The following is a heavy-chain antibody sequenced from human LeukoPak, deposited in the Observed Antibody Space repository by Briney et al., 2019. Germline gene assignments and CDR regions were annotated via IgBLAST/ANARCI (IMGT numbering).Heavy chain of an antibody. CDR3: ARDRGSYSDY. V-gene: IGHV3-74*01. CDR1: GFTFSSYW. CDR2: IHSDGSST. Sequence: GGSLRLSCAASGFTFSSYWVHWVRQAPGKGLVWVSHIHSDGSSTSYADSVKGRFTISRDNAKNTLDLQMNSLRAEDTAVYYCARDRGSYSDYWGQGTLVTVSS. D-gene: IGHD3-16*01. J-gene: IGHJ4*02.